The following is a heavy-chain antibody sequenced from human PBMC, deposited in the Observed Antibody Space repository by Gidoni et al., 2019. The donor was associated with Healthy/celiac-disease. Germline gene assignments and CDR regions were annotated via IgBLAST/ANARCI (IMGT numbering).Heavy chain of an antibody. CDR1: GFTFSSYG. D-gene: IGHD6-13*01. CDR2: IAYDGSNK. Sequence: QVQLVESGGGVVKPGRSLRLSCAASGFTFSSYGMHWFRQVPGKGLEWVAVIAYDGSNKYYADSVKGRFTISRDNSKNTLYLQMNSLRAEDTAVYYCAKDQAFSGAAAGFDPWGQGTLVTVSS. V-gene: IGHV3-30*18. CDR3: AKDQAFSGAAAGFDP. J-gene: IGHJ5*02.